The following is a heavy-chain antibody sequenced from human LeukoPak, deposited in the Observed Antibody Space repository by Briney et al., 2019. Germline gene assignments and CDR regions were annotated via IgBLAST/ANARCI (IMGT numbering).Heavy chain of an antibody. CDR2: ISSSSIYI. CDR3: AKGAPSTTVGAFDI. J-gene: IGHJ3*02. V-gene: IGHV3-21*01. D-gene: IGHD1-14*01. Sequence: GGSLRLSCAASGFTFSSYSMNWVRQAPGKGLEWVSSISSSSIYIYYADSVKGRCTISRDNAKNSLYLQMNSLRVEDTAVYYCAKGAPSTTVGAFDIWGQGTMVTVSS. CDR1: GFTFSSYS.